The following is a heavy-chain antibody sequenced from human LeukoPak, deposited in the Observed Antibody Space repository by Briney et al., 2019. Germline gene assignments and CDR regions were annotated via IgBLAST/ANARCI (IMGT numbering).Heavy chain of an antibody. Sequence: ASVKVSCKASGYTFTSYYMHWVRQAPGQGLEWMGIINPSGGSTSYAQKFQGRVTMTRDTSTSTVYMELSSLRPEDTAVYYCARGTPDYDFWSARTGWFDPWGQGTLVTVSS. CDR1: GYTFTSYY. D-gene: IGHD3-3*01. V-gene: IGHV1-46*01. CDR2: INPSGGST. J-gene: IGHJ5*02. CDR3: ARGTPDYDFWSARTGWFDP.